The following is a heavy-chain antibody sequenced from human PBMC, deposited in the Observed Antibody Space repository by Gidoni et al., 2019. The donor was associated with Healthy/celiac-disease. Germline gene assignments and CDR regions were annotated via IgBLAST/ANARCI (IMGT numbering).Heavy chain of an antibody. V-gene: IGHV1-18*01. CDR3: ARLSSIDDAFDI. D-gene: IGHD6-6*01. J-gene: IGHJ3*02. CDR1: GYPFTSYG. Sequence: VQLVQSGAEVKKPGPSVKVSCKASGYPFTSYGISWVRQAPGQGLAWMGWISAYNGNTNYAQKLQGRITKTTDTSTSTAYMELRSLRSDDTAVYYCARLSSIDDAFDIWGQGTMVTVSS. CDR2: ISAYNGNT.